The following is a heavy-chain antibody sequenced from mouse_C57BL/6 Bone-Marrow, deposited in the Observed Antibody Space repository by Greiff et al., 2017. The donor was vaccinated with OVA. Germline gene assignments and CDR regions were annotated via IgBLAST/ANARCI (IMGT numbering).Heavy chain of an antibody. CDR3: ARPGLGFYYAMDY. J-gene: IGHJ4*01. CDR1: GFTFSDYG. Sequence: EVQLVESGGGLVKPGGSLKLSCAASGFTFSDYGMHWVRQAPEKGLEWVASISSGSSTIYYADTVQGRFTISRDNAKNTLFLQMTSLRSEDTAMYYCARPGLGFYYAMDYWGQGTSVTVSS. V-gene: IGHV5-17*01. CDR2: ISSGSSTI.